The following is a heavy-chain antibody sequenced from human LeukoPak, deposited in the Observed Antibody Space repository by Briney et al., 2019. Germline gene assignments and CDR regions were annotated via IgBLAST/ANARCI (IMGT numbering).Heavy chain of an antibody. D-gene: IGHD4-17*01. Sequence: GGSLRLSCAASGFTFSDHYMDWVRQAPGKGLEWVGRTRNKANSYTAEYAASVKGRFTISRDDSKNSLYLQMNSLKTEDTAVHYCARAPYGDYGYYFDYWGQGTLVTVSS. V-gene: IGHV3-72*01. CDR1: GFTFSDHY. CDR3: ARAPYGDYGYYFDY. J-gene: IGHJ4*02. CDR2: TRNKANSYTA.